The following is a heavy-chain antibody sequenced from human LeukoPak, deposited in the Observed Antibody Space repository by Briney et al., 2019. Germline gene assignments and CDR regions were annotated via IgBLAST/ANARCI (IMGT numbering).Heavy chain of an antibody. Sequence: PGGSLRLSCAASGFTFSSYAMSWVRQAPGKGLEWVSAISGSGGSIYYADSVKGRFTISRDNSKNTLYLQMNSLRAEDAAIYYCASLSGFADAFDIWGQGTMVTVSS. CDR1: GFTFSSYA. CDR3: ASLSGFADAFDI. V-gene: IGHV3-23*01. J-gene: IGHJ3*02. CDR2: ISGSGGSI. D-gene: IGHD3-9*01.